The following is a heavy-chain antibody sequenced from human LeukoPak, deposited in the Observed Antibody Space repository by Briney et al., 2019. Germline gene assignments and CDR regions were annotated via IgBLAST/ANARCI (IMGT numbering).Heavy chain of an antibody. CDR2: IIPIFGTA. V-gene: IGHV1-69*06. D-gene: IGHD3-10*01. Sequence: ASVKVSCKASGGTFSSYAISWVRQAPGQGLEWMGGIIPIFGTANYAQKFQGRVTITADKSTSTAYMELSSLRSEDTAVYYCARDYNYGSGSYYEENWFDPWAREPWSPSPQ. CDR1: GGTFSSYA. J-gene: IGHJ5*02. CDR3: ARDYNYGSGSYYEENWFDP.